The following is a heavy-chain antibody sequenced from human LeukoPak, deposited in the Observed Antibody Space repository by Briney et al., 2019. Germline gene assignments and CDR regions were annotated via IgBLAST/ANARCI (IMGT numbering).Heavy chain of an antibody. J-gene: IGHJ4*02. CDR2: ISGSGGST. V-gene: IGHV3-23*01. CDR1: GFTFGSCA. CDR3: AKDIAVADGFPQLFDY. D-gene: IGHD6-19*01. Sequence: GGSLRLSCAASGFTFGSCAMSWVRQAPGKGLEWVSAISGSGGSTYYADSVKGRFTISRDNSKNTLYLQMNSLRAEDTAVYYCAKDIAVADGFPQLFDYWGQGTLVTVSS.